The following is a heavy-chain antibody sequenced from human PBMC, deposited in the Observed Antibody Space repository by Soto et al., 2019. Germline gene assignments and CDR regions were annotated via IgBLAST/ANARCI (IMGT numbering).Heavy chain of an antibody. D-gene: IGHD2-15*01. Sequence: ASVKVSCKAIGDSFTSHYMHWVRQAPGQGLEWMGWINPNSGGTNYAQKFQGWVTMTRDTSISTAYMELSRLRSDDTAVYYCARDSKGYCSGGSCYTNWFDPWGQGTLVTVSS. CDR3: ARDSKGYCSGGSCYTNWFDP. J-gene: IGHJ5*02. V-gene: IGHV1-2*04. CDR1: GDSFTSHY. CDR2: INPNSGGT.